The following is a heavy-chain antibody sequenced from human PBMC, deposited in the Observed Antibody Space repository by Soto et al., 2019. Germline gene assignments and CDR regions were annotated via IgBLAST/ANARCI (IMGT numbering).Heavy chain of an antibody. CDR3: AMAGNYRYFYA. D-gene: IGHD1-7*01. CDR2: ISTRGSD. J-gene: IGHJ4*02. V-gene: IGHV4-61*08. Sequence: QVQLQESGPGLVTPSETLSLTCTVSGGTVRSVGYYWSWIRHPPGKGLEWIGYISTRGSDNYNPSLKSRITMSVDTSKTQFPLKLHSVTAADPAVFYCAMAGNYRYFYAWGKGTLVTVSS. CDR1: GGTVRSVGYY.